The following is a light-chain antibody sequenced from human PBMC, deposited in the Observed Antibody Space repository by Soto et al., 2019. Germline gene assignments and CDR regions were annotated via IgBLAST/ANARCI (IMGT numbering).Light chain of an antibody. V-gene: IGKV3-15*01. J-gene: IGKJ1*01. CDR3: QQYNNWPRT. Sequence: DIVMTQSPATLSVSPGERATLSCRASQSVSSNLVWYQQKPGQAPRLLIYGASTRATGIPARFSGSGSGTEFTLTISSLQSEDLAVYYCQQYNNWPRTFGQGTKVDIK. CDR1: QSVSSN. CDR2: GAS.